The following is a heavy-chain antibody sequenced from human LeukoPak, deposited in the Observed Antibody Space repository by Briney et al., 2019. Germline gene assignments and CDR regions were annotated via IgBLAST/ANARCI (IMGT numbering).Heavy chain of an antibody. CDR1: GYTFTSYA. V-gene: IGHV1-3*01. D-gene: IGHD3-22*01. CDR2: INAGNGNT. CDR3: ARDQTRLSGYYPDY. J-gene: IGHJ4*02. Sequence: EASVKVSCKASGYTFTSYAMHWVRQAPGQRLEWMGWINAGNGNTKYSQKFQGRVTITRDTSASTAYVELSSLRSEDTAVYYCARDQTRLSGYYPDYWGQGTLVTVSS.